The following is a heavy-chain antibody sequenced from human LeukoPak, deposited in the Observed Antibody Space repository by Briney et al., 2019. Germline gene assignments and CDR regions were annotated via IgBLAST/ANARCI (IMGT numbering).Heavy chain of an antibody. Sequence: ASVKVSCKASGYTFTSYGISWVRQAPGQGLEWMGWISAYNGNTNHAQKLQGRVTMTTDTSTSTAYMELRSLRSDDTAVYYCARDRWELLKGTFDYWGQGTLVTVSS. J-gene: IGHJ4*02. CDR3: ARDRWELLKGTFDY. D-gene: IGHD1-26*01. V-gene: IGHV1-18*01. CDR1: GYTFTSYG. CDR2: ISAYNGNT.